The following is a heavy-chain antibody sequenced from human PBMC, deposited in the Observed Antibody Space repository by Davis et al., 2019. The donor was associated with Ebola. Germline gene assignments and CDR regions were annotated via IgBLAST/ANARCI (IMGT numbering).Heavy chain of an antibody. V-gene: IGHV3-30*02. D-gene: IGHD2-2*02. Sequence: GGSLRLSCAASGFTFSTYGIHWVRQAPGKGLEWVAFVRYDESKKYYADSVKGRFTISRDNAKNSLYLQMNSLRAEDTAVYYCARDLYLGSWNYYGMDVWGQGTTVTVSS. CDR3: ARDLYLGSWNYYGMDV. CDR2: VRYDESKK. J-gene: IGHJ6*02. CDR1: GFTFSTYG.